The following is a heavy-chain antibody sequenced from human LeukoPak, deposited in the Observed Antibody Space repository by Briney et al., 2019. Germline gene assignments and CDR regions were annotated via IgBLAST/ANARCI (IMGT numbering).Heavy chain of an antibody. D-gene: IGHD3-3*01. CDR3: ARDGDSTADFDY. V-gene: IGHV3-74*01. Sequence: PGGSLRLSCAASGYTFSRYWMHWVRQTPGKGLVWVSRITSDGSGTAYADSVKGRFTISRDNVKNTLFLQMNSLRAEDTAVYYCARDGDSTADFDYWGQGSLVTVSS. J-gene: IGHJ4*02. CDR2: ITSDGSGT. CDR1: GYTFSRYW.